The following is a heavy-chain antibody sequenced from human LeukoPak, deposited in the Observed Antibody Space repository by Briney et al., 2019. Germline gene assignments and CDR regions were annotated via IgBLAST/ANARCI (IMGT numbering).Heavy chain of an antibody. CDR3: ATLGFSSGYYYYFDH. Sequence: SETLSLTCTVSGGSISSYYWSWVRQPAGKGLEWIGRIYASGNTNYNPSLKGRVTMSVDTSKNQFSLKLSSVTAADTAVYYCATLGFSSGYYYYFDHWGQGTLVTVSS. J-gene: IGHJ4*02. CDR1: GGSISSYY. CDR2: IYASGNT. V-gene: IGHV4-4*07. D-gene: IGHD3-22*01.